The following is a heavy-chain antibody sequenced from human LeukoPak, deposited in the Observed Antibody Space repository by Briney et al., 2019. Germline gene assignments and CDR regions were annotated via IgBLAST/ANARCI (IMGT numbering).Heavy chain of an antibody. D-gene: IGHD2-2*01. CDR1: GYTFTSYG. CDR3: VRDQCTSKTCRSSYYYYGMDV. V-gene: IGHV1-18*01. J-gene: IGHJ6*02. Sequence: ASVKVSCKASGYTFTSYGISWVRQAPGQGLEWMGWISAYNGNTNYAQKLQGRVTMTTDTSTSTAYMELRSLRSDDTAVYYCVRDQCTSKTCRSSYYYYGMDVWGQGTTVTVSS. CDR2: ISAYNGNT.